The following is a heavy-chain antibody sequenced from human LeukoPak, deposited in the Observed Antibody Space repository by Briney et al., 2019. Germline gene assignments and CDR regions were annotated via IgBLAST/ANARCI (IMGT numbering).Heavy chain of an antibody. J-gene: IGHJ4*02. D-gene: IGHD5-24*01. V-gene: IGHV3-23*01. Sequence: GGSLRLSCAASGFTFSKYGMHWVRQAPGKGLEWVSGVGPSGARTYYADSVKGRFTVSRDNSKNMVFLQMNSLRAEDTAIYYCAKDDAYLQYDDWGQGTLVTVSS. CDR1: GFTFSKYG. CDR3: AKDDAYLQYDD. CDR2: VGPSGART.